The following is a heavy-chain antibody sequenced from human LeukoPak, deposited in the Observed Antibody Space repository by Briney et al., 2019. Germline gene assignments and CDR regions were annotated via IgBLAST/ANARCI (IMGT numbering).Heavy chain of an antibody. CDR3: ARKSASGYYSNFDY. D-gene: IGHD3-22*01. J-gene: IGHJ4*02. Sequence: GASVKVSCKASGYTFTDSYTHWVRQAPGQGLKWMGWINPYSGGTNYAQEFQGRVTMTRDTSISTAYMELSRLTSDDTAVYYCARKSASGYYSNFDYWGQGTLVTVSS. CDR2: INPYSGGT. V-gene: IGHV1-2*02. CDR1: GYTFTDSY.